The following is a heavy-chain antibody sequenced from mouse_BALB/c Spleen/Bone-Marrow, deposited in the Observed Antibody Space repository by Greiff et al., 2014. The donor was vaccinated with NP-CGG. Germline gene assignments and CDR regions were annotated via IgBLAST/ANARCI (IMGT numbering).Heavy chain of an antibody. D-gene: IGHD2-1*01. V-gene: IGHV1S29*02. CDR3: SSPYGNYGAWFAY. CDR2: IYPYNGGT. CDR1: GYTFTDHN. J-gene: IGHJ3*01. Sequence: EVQLQQSGPELVKPGASVKISCKASGYTFTDHNMHWVKQSHGKSLEWIRYIYPYNGGTAYNQKFKSKATLTVDNSSSTAYMELRGLTSEDSAVYYCSSPYGNYGAWFAYWGQGTLVTVSA.